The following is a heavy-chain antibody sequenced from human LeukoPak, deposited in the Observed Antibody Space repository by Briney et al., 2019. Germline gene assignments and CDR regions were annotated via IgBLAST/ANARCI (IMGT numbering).Heavy chain of an antibody. Sequence: ASVKVSCKASGGTFSSYAISWVRQAPGQGLEWMGRINPKSGDTNYAQNFQGRVTMTSDTSINTAYMELSRLTSDDTAVYYCAGDLPSTSYWELDYWGQGTLVTVSS. CDR1: GGTFSSYA. CDR2: INPKSGDT. CDR3: AGDLPSTSYWELDY. D-gene: IGHD1-26*01. V-gene: IGHV1-2*06. J-gene: IGHJ4*02.